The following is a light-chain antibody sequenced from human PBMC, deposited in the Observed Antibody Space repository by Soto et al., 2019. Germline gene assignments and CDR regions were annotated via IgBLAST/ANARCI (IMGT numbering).Light chain of an antibody. CDR1: SSDVGSYNL. CDR2: EGS. CDR3: CSYAGSSTWV. Sequence: QPVLTQPASVSGSPGQSITISCTGTSSDVGSYNLVSWYQQHPGKAPKLMIYEGSKRPSGVSNRFSGSKSGNTASLTISGRQAEDEADYYCCSYAGSSTWVFGGGTKLTVL. V-gene: IGLV2-23*01. J-gene: IGLJ3*02.